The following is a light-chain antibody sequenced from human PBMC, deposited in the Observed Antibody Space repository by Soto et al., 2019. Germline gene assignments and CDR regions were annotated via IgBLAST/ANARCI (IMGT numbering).Light chain of an antibody. CDR2: GAS. J-gene: IGKJ4*01. CDR3: QQYGSSPLT. Sequence: IVLTQSPGTLSLSPGERATRSCRASQSVSSSYLAWYQQKPGQAPRLLIYGASSRATGIPDRFSGSGSGTDFTLTISRLEPEDFAVYYCQQYGSSPLTFGGGTKVDI. CDR1: QSVSSSY. V-gene: IGKV3-20*01.